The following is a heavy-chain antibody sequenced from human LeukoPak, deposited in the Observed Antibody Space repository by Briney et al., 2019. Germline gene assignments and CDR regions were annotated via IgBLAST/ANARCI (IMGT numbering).Heavy chain of an antibody. D-gene: IGHD3-22*01. CDR1: GFTFSTFA. Sequence: GGSLRLSCAASGFTFSTFAMSWVRQAPGKGLEWVSGISSGGDNTYYADSVKGRFTISRDNSKNTLYLQMNSLRAEDTAVYYCAKDRSRDSKGYFDYWGQGTLVTVSS. V-gene: IGHV3-23*01. CDR2: ISSGGDNT. J-gene: IGHJ4*02. CDR3: AKDRSRDSKGYFDY.